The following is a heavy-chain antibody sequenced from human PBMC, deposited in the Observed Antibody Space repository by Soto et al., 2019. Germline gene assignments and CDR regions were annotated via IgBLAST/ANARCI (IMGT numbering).Heavy chain of an antibody. CDR1: GYTFTSYY. Sequence: GASVKASCKASGYTFTSYYMHCVRQAPGQGLEWMGIINPSGGSTSYAQKFQGRVTMTRDTSTSTVYMELSSLRSEDTAVYYCARADSSGLYHHDYWGQGTLVTVSS. D-gene: IGHD3-22*01. J-gene: IGHJ4*02. CDR3: ARADSSGLYHHDY. V-gene: IGHV1-46*01. CDR2: INPSGGST.